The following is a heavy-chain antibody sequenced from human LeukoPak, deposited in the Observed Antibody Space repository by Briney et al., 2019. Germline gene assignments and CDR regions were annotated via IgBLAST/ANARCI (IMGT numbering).Heavy chain of an antibody. J-gene: IGHJ6*02. CDR3: ARPSSGWYEPYYYGMDV. CDR2: IIPIFGTA. CDR1: GGTFSSYA. Sequence: SVRVSCKASGGTFSSYAISWVRPAPGQGLEWMGGIIPIFGTANYAQKFQGRVTITADESTSTAYMELSSLRSEDTAVYYCARPSSGWYEPYYYGMDVWGQGTTVTVSS. V-gene: IGHV1-69*13. D-gene: IGHD6-19*01.